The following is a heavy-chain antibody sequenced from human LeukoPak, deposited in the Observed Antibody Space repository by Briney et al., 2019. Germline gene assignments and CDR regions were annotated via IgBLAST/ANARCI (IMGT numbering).Heavy chain of an antibody. J-gene: IGHJ4*02. CDR1: GYTFTNHY. CDR2: VNPGDGST. V-gene: IGHV1-46*03. Sequence: GASVKVSCKASGYTFTNHYIHWVRQAPGQGLEWMGMVNPGDGSTSYAQNFQGRVTMTRDTSTSTLYMELSSLKSGDTAVYYCTRVGQLVFAYWGQGTLVTVSS. D-gene: IGHD6-6*01. CDR3: TRVGQLVFAY.